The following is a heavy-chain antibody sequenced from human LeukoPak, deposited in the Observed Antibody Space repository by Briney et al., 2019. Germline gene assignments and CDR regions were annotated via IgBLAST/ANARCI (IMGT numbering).Heavy chain of an antibody. CDR2: IDTSGSII. J-gene: IGHJ4*02. Sequence: GGSLRLSWAASGFTFSSYNMNWVRQAPGKGLEWVSYIDTSGSIIYYADSVRGRFTISRDNAQKSLYLQMNSLGDEDTAIYYCARRAIVGAGTIDFWGQGTLVTVSS. CDR3: ARRAIVGAGTIDF. D-gene: IGHD1-26*01. CDR1: GFTFSSYN. V-gene: IGHV3-48*02.